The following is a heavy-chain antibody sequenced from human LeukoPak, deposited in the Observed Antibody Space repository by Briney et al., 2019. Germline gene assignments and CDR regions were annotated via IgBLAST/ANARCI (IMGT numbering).Heavy chain of an antibody. V-gene: IGHV4-39*01. Sequence: SETLSLTCTVSGGSISSSSYYWGWIRQPPGKGLEWIGSIYYSGSTYYNPSLKSRVTISVDTSKNQFSLKLSSVTAADTAVYYCARHYYGSGRWFDPWGQGTLVTVSS. CDR1: GGSISSSSYY. D-gene: IGHD3-10*01. CDR2: IYYSGST. J-gene: IGHJ5*02. CDR3: ARHYYGSGRWFDP.